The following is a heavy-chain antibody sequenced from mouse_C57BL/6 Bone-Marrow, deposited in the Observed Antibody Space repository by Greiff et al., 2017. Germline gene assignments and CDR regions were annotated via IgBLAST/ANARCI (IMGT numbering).Heavy chain of an antibody. CDR3: ARWGYRFAY. V-gene: IGHV1-19*01. Sequence: VQLQQSGPVLVKPGASVKMSCKASGYTFTDYYMNWVKQSHGKSLEWIGVINPYNGGTSYNQKFKGKATLTVDKSSSTAYMELNSLTSEDSAVYYCARWGYRFAYWGQGTLGTVSA. D-gene: IGHD2-2*01. J-gene: IGHJ3*01. CDR2: INPYNGGT. CDR1: GYTFTDYY.